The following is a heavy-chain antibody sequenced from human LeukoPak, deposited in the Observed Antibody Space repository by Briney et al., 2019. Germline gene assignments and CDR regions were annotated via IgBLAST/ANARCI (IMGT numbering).Heavy chain of an antibody. CDR1: GFTFSSYA. Sequence: GGSLRLSCAASGFTFSSYAMHWVRQAPGKGLEWVAVISYDGSNKYYADSVKGRFTISRDNSKNTLYLQMNSLRAEDTAVYYCAKDLYDYVWGSYRPLDYWGQGTLVTVSS. CDR2: ISYDGSNK. J-gene: IGHJ4*02. D-gene: IGHD3-16*02. V-gene: IGHV3-30-3*01. CDR3: AKDLYDYVWGSYRPLDY.